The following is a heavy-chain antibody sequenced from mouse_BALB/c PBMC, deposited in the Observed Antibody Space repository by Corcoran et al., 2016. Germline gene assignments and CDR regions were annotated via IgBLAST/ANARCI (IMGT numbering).Heavy chain of an antibody. J-gene: IGHJ3*01. CDR1: GYTFTEHT. CDR2: INPNNGGT. D-gene: IGHD2-4*01. V-gene: IGHV1-26*01. Sequence: EVQLQPSGPEMVKPGASVKISCKTSGYTFTEHTMHWVKQSHGKSLDWIGGINPNNGGTSYNQQFKGKSTLTVDKSSSTAYMELRSLTSEASAVYYCTRERYDYSFAYWGQGTLVTVP. CDR3: TRERYDYSFAY.